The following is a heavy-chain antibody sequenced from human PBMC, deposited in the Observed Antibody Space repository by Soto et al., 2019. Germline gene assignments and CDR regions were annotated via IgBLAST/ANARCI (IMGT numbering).Heavy chain of an antibody. Sequence: QLQLQESGPRLVKPSATLSLTCSVSGGSISSSSYSWGWIRQPPGKGLEWIGTIYYRGSTNYNPSLEGRVAISADTPNNQLSLRLSAVTAADTAVYYCGRQPGHFGSTTCFGYYSVDVWGQGTTGTVS. J-gene: IGHJ6*02. D-gene: IGHD2-2*01. CDR1: GGSISSSSYS. CDR2: IYYRGST. CDR3: GRQPGHFGSTTCFGYYSVDV. V-gene: IGHV4-39*01.